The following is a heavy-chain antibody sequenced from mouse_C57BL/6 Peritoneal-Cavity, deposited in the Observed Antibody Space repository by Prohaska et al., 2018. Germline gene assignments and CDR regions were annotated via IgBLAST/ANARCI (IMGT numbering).Heavy chain of an antibody. D-gene: IGHD1-1*01. CDR2: INPNNGGT. CDR3: ARVHYYGSSYWFAY. J-gene: IGHJ3*01. V-gene: IGHV1-26*01. Sequence: HGKSLEWIGDINPNNGGTSYNQKFKGKATLTVDKSSSTAYMELRSLTSEDSAVYYCARVHYYGSSYWFAYWGQGTLVTVSA.